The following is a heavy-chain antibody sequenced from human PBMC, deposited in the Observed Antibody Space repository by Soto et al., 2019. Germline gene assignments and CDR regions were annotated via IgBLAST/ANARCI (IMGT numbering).Heavy chain of an antibody. Sequence: SVKVSCKASGGTFSSYAISWVRQAPGQGLEWMGGIIPIFGTANYAQKFQGRVTITADESTSTAYMELSSLRPEDTAVYYCARDAPSYCGGDCYLDFDYWGQGTLVTVSS. CDR2: IIPIFGTA. D-gene: IGHD2-21*02. V-gene: IGHV1-69*13. CDR1: GGTFSSYA. J-gene: IGHJ4*02. CDR3: ARDAPSYCGGDCYLDFDY.